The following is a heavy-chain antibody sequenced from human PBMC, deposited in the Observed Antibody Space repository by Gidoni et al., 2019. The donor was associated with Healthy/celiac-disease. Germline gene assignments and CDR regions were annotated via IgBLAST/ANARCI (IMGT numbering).Heavy chain of an antibody. CDR3: ARRLAVAGTYAFDI. J-gene: IGHJ3*02. CDR1: GGSISSSSYY. D-gene: IGHD6-19*01. Sequence: QLQLQESGPGLVKPSETLSLTCTVSGGSISSSSYYWGWIRQPPGKGLEWIGSIYYSGRTYYNPSLKSRVTISVDTSKNQFSLKLSSVTAADTAVYYCARRLAVAGTYAFDIWGQGTMVTVSS. V-gene: IGHV4-39*01. CDR2: IYYSGRT.